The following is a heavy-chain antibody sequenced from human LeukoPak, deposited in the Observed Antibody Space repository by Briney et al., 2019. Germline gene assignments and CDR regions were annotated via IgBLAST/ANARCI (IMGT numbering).Heavy chain of an antibody. CDR1: GGSISSSSYY. D-gene: IGHD6-13*01. Sequence: SETLSLTCTVSGGSISSSSYYWGWIRQPPGKGLEWIGSIYYSGSTYYNPSLKSRVTISVDTSKNQFSLKLSSVTAADTAVYYCARAPDGTWYRNWFDPWGQGTLVTVSS. CDR3: ARAPDGTWYRNWFDP. J-gene: IGHJ5*02. V-gene: IGHV4-39*07. CDR2: IYYSGST.